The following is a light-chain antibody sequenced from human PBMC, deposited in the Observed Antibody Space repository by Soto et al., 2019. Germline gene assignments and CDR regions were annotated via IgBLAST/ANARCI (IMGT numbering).Light chain of an antibody. V-gene: IGLV2-14*03. CDR3: SSYTTSSTYV. CDR1: SSDVGGYNY. CDR2: DVS. J-gene: IGLJ1*01. Sequence: QSVLTQPASVSVSPGQSITISCTGTSSDVGGYNYVSWYQHHPGKAPKLMIYDVSNRPSGVSNRFSGSKSGNTASLTISGLQAEDEADYYCSSYTTSSTYVFATGTKVTVL.